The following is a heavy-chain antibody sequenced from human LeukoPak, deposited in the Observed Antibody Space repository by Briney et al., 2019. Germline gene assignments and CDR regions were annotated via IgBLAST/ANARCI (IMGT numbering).Heavy chain of an antibody. CDR2: IYHSGST. CDR1: GVSISSSNW. J-gene: IGHJ4*02. D-gene: IGHD4-17*01. V-gene: IGHV4-4*02. Sequence: PSETLSLTCAVSGVSISSSNWWSWVRQPPGKGLEWIGEIYHSGSTNYNPSLKSRVTISVDKSKNQFSLKLSSVTAADTAVYYCAIETEGHDYGDYFDYWGQGTLVTVSS. CDR3: AIETEGHDYGDYFDY.